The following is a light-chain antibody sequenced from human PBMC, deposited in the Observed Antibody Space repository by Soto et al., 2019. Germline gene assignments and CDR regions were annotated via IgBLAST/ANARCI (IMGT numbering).Light chain of an antibody. V-gene: IGKV3-20*01. J-gene: IGKJ4*01. CDR3: QQFSSYPLT. Sequence: EIVLTQSPGTLSLSPGERATLFCRASQSVRNNYLAWYQQKPGQAPRLLIYDASSRATGIPDMFSGGGSGTDFTLTISRLEPEDFAVYYCQQFSSYPLTFGGGTKVDIK. CDR2: DAS. CDR1: QSVRNNY.